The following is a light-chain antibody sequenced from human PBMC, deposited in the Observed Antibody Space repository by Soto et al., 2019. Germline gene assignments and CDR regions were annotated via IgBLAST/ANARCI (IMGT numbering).Light chain of an antibody. Sequence: DIKLTQSPSFLSASVGDRVTITCRASQGISSYLAWYQQKPGKAPKLLIYAASTLQSGVPSRFSGSGSGTEFTLTIGSLQTEDFPTYYCQQLNSYPLTFGGGTKVEIK. V-gene: IGKV1-9*01. CDR1: QGISSY. CDR2: AAS. J-gene: IGKJ4*01. CDR3: QQLNSYPLT.